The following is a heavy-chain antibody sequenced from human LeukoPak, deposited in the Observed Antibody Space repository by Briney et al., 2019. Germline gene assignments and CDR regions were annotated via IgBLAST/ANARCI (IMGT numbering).Heavy chain of an antibody. CDR2: ISAYNGNT. CDR1: GGTFSSYA. Sequence: GASVKVSCKASGGTFSSYAISWVRQAPGQGLEWMGCISAYNGNTNYAQKLQGRVTMTTDTSTSTAYMELRSLRSDDTAVYYCARSSVGATPRDAFDIWGQGTMVTVSS. J-gene: IGHJ3*02. D-gene: IGHD1-26*01. V-gene: IGHV1-18*01. CDR3: ARSSVGATPRDAFDI.